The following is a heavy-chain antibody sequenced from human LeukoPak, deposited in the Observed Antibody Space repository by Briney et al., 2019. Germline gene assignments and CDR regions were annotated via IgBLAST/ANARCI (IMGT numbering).Heavy chain of an antibody. CDR2: MNPNSGNT. Sequence: ASVKVSCKASGYTFTSYDINWVRQATGQGLEWMGWMNPNSGNTGYAQKFQGRVTMTEDTSTDTAYMELSSLRSEDTAVYYCATGPHYGSGSYFSLDYWGQGTLVTVSS. CDR1: GYTFTSYD. CDR3: ATGPHYGSGSYFSLDY. J-gene: IGHJ4*02. V-gene: IGHV1-8*01. D-gene: IGHD3-10*01.